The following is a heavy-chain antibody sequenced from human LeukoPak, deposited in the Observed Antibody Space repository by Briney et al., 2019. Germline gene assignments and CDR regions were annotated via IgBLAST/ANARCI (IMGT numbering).Heavy chain of an antibody. CDR3: ARGRHMDV. Sequence: SETLSLTCAVYGGSFSGYYWSWIRQPPGKGLEWVGEINHSGSTNYNPPLKSRHTISVDTSKNQYSLKLSSVTAADTAVYYCARGRHMDVWGKGTTVTVSS. V-gene: IGHV4-34*01. CDR2: INHSGST. CDR1: GGSFSGYY. J-gene: IGHJ6*03.